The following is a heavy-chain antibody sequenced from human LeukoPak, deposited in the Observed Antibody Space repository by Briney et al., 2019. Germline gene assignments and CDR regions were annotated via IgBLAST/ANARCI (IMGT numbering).Heavy chain of an antibody. CDR1: GYTFTSYD. V-gene: IGHV1-8*01. Sequence: ASVKVSRKASGYTFTSYDINWVRQATGQGLEWMGWMNPNSGNTGYAQKFQGRVTMTRNTSISTAYMELSSLRSEDTAVYYCARVRITMVWGVILGAAFDIWGQGTMVTVSS. D-gene: IGHD3-10*01. J-gene: IGHJ3*02. CDR2: MNPNSGNT. CDR3: ARVRITMVWGVILGAAFDI.